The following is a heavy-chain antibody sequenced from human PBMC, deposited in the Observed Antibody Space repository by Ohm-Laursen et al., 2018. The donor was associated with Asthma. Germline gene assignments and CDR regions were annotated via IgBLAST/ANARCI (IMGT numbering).Heavy chain of an antibody. V-gene: IGHV3-7*01. Sequence: SLRLSCAASKFTFSNHWMNWVRQAPGKGLEWVANINPDGRETRHVDSVKGRFTISRDNAKDSLSLQMNSLRAEDTAVYYCARERGGYGMDVWGQGTTVTVSS. CDR3: ARERGGYGMDV. J-gene: IGHJ6*02. CDR1: KFTFSNHW. CDR2: INPDGRET. D-gene: IGHD3-16*01.